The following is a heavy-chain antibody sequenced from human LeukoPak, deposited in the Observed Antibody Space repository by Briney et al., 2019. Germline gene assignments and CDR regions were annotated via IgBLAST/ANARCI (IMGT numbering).Heavy chain of an antibody. CDR3: AKDPHAGIFDS. CDR1: GFTFSGFH. V-gene: IGHV3-48*02. CDR2: ISSLDSTT. J-gene: IGHJ4*02. Sequence: GGSLRLSCSTSGFTFSGFHMSWLRQAPGMGLEHVAWISSLDSTTYYADSVVGRFTISRDSDKDLLYLQMDSLREDDTAVYYCAKDPHAGIFDSWGQGTLVTVSS.